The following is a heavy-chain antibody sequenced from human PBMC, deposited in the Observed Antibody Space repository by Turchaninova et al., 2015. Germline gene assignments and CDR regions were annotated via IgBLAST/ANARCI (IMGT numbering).Heavy chain of an antibody. CDR3: ATLLTVAGPPFDY. D-gene: IGHD6-19*01. J-gene: IGHJ4*02. CDR1: GGTFSSYA. Sequence: QVQLVQSGAEVKKPGSSVKVSCKASGGTFSSYAISWVRQAPGPGLEWLGRIIPIFGLAISAQQFPGRVSTSPVKSTSKAYMELGSLRFEDTAVYYCATLLTVAGPPFDYWGQGTLVTVSS. V-gene: IGHV1-69*04. CDR2: IIPIFGLA.